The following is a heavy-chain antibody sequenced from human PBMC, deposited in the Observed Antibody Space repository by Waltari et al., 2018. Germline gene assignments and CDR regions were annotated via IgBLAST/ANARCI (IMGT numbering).Heavy chain of an antibody. D-gene: IGHD5-12*01. CDR2: IYPGDSDT. Sequence: EVQLVQSGAEVNKPGESLKISCKGSGYSFTSYWIGWVRQMPGKGLEWMGIIYPGDSDTRDSPTFQGQGTISADKSISTAYLQWSSLKASDTAMDYCARRGPRGYSGYDFWFDPWGQGTLVTVSS. J-gene: IGHJ5*02. CDR1: GYSFTSYW. V-gene: IGHV5-51*01. CDR3: ARRGPRGYSGYDFWFDP.